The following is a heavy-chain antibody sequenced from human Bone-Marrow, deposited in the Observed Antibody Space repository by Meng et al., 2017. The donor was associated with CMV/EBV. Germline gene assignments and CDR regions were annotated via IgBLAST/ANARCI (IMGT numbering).Heavy chain of an antibody. CDR2: IRFDGSNK. J-gene: IGHJ3*02. CDR1: GFRFSTYG. V-gene: IGHV3-30*02. CDR3: AREHRGAFDN. Sequence: GESLKLSCSASGFRFSTYGMHWVRQAPGKVLEWVAFIRFDGSNKYYTEAVKGRFTISRDNSKNTLYLQMNNLGAEDTAVYYCAREHRGAFDNWGQGTMVTVSS. D-gene: IGHD3-10*01.